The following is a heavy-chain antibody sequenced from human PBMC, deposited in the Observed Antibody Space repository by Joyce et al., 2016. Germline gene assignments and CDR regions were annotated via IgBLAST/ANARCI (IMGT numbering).Heavy chain of an antibody. V-gene: IGHV3-21*01. J-gene: IGHJ4*02. D-gene: IGHD1-26*01. CDR1: GFTLSIYN. CDR2: ISPSSTYI. CDR3: ARVDLSWGYSDS. Sequence: EVQLVESGGGLVKPGGSLRLSCAASGFTLSIYNMNWVRQAPGKVLEWVSSISPSSTYIYYADSMKGRFTISRDNAKNSLYLQINSLRAEDTAVYYCARVDLSWGYSDSWGQGTLVTVSS.